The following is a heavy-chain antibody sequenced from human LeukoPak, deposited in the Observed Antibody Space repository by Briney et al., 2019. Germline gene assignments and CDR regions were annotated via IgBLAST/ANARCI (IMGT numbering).Heavy chain of an antibody. D-gene: IGHD6-19*01. CDR3: ARLIAVAGTLDY. CDR1: GFTFSSYG. V-gene: IGHV3-33*01. CDR2: IWYDGSNK. J-gene: IGHJ4*02. Sequence: GGSLRLSCAASGFTFSSYGMHWVRQAPGKGLEWVAVIWYDGSNKYYADSVKGRFTISRDNSKNALYLQMNSLRAEDTAVYYCARLIAVAGTLDYWGQGTLVTVSS.